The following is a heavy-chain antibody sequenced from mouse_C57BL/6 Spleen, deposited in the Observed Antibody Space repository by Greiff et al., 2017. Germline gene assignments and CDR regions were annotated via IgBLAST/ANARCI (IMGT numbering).Heavy chain of an antibody. CDR3: ARGRVGLGNAYDLDY. V-gene: IGHV1-80*01. CDR1: GYAFSSYW. Sequence: VQLQQSGAELVKPGASVKISCKASGYAFSSYWMTWVKQRPGKGLEWIGQIYPGGGDTNYNGKFKGKATLTADKSSSTAYMQLSSLTSEDSAVYFCARGRVGLGNAYDLDYWGQGTSVTVSS. J-gene: IGHJ4*01. D-gene: IGHD3-3*01. CDR2: IYPGGGDT.